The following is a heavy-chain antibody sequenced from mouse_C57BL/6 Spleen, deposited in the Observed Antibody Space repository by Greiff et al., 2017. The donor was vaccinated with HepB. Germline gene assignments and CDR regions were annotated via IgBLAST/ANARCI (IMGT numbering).Heavy chain of an antibody. CDR2: INPNNGGT. CDR1: GYTFTDYY. Sequence: VQLQQSGPELVKPGASVKISCKASGYTFTDYYMNWVKQSHGKSLEWIGDINPNNGGTSYNQKLKGKATLTVDKSSSTAYMGLRSLTSEDSAVYYCARFYYGSSYGAMEYWGEGTPVTVSS. V-gene: IGHV1-26*01. J-gene: IGHJ4*01. CDR3: ARFYYGSSYGAMEY. D-gene: IGHD1-1*01.